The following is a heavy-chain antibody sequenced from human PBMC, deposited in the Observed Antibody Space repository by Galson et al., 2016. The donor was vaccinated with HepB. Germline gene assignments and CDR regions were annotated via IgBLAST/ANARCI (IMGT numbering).Heavy chain of an antibody. J-gene: IGHJ4*02. CDR3: ARHLRNNCEGFGY. V-gene: IGHV4-39*01. CDR2: VYYTGST. Sequence: SETLSLTCAVTGDSINTNTYHWGWLRQSPGKGLEWLASVYYTGSTHYNPSLKGRVTIFEDTSKNEVSHRLTSVTAADTAIYYCARHLRNNCEGFGYWGQGTLLIVSS. CDR1: GDSINTNTYH. D-gene: IGHD1-1*01.